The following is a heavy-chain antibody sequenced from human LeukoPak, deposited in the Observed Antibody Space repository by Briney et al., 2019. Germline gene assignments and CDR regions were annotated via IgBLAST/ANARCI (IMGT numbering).Heavy chain of an antibody. CDR3: ARDTATVFYYMDV. J-gene: IGHJ6*03. D-gene: IGHD4-17*01. CDR2: IYYSGST. V-gene: IGHV4-59*01. CDR1: GGSISSYY. Sequence: PSETLSLTCTVSGGSISSYYWSWIRQPPGKGLEWIGYIYYSGSTNYNPSLKSRVTISVDTSKNQFSLKLSSVTAADTAVYYCARDTATVFYYMDVWGKGTTVTVSS.